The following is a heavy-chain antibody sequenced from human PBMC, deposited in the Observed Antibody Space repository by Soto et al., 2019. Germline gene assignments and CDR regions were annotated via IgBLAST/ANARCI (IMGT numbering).Heavy chain of an antibody. CDR1: GYSFTSYW. V-gene: IGHV5-10-1*01. CDR2: IDPSDSYT. CDR3: ARLRVVPAGNYYYYGMDV. Sequence: HGESLKISCKGSGYSFTSYWISWVRQMPGKGLEWMGRIDPSDSYTNYSPSFQGHVTISADKSISTAYLQWSSLKASDTAMYYCARLRVVPAGNYYYYGMDVWGQGTTVTVS. D-gene: IGHD2-2*01. J-gene: IGHJ6*02.